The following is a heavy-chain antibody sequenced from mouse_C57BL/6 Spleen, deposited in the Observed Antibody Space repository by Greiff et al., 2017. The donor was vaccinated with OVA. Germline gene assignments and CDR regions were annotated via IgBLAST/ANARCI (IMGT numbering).Heavy chain of an antibody. V-gene: IGHV1-50*01. J-gene: IGHJ4*01. Sequence: QVQLQQPGAELVKPGASVKLSCKASGYTFTSYWMQWVKQRPGQGLEWIGEIDLSDSYTNYNQKFKGKATLTVDTSSSTAYMQISSLTSEDSSVYYCARGGNYGAMDYWGQGTSVTVSS. CDR3: ARGGNYGAMDY. CDR2: IDLSDSYT. CDR1: GYTFTSYW. D-gene: IGHD2-1*01.